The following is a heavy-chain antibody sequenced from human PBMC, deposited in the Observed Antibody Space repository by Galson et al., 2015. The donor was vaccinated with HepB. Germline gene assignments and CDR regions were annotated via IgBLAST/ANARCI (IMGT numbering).Heavy chain of an antibody. J-gene: IGHJ4*02. V-gene: IGHV3-7*01. Sequence: SLRLSCAASGFTFSSYWMSWVRQAPGKGLEWVANIKQDGSEKYYVDSVKGRFTISRDNAKNSLYLQMNSLRAEDTAVYYCARTPLAPDSGYGVYWGQGTLVTVSS. CDR3: ARTPLAPDSGYGVY. CDR2: IKQDGSEK. D-gene: IGHD3-22*01. CDR1: GFTFSSYW.